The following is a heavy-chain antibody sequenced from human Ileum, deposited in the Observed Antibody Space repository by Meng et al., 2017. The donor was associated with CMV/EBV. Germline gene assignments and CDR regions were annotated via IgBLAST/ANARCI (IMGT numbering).Heavy chain of an antibody. CDR3: VGEVYLSTIFDP. D-gene: IGHD5/OR15-5a*01. CDR2: ISPNGHDT. CDR1: GFTFTSFA. V-gene: IGHV3-64*02. J-gene: IGHJ5*02. Sequence: CAAYGFTFTSFAMYWVRQAPGRGLEYVSAISPNGHDTFYADSVKGRFTISRDNSKNTVYLQMGNLRAEDTAVYYCVGEVYLSTIFDPWGQGTLVTVSS.